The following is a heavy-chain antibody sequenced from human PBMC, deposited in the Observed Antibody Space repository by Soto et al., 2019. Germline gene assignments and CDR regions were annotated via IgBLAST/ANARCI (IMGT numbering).Heavy chain of an antibody. Sequence: QVHLVQSGAEVKKPGGSVKVSCKASGYIFINYYIHWVRQAPGQGLEWFGIINHNGGSTNYAQKFRGRVTMASNTSTSTVYMDRSSLRSDDTAVYYCARDLAAADYWGQGTLVTVSS. CDR3: ARDLAAADY. CDR2: INHNGGST. D-gene: IGHD6-13*01. J-gene: IGHJ4*02. CDR1: GYIFINYY. V-gene: IGHV1-46*01.